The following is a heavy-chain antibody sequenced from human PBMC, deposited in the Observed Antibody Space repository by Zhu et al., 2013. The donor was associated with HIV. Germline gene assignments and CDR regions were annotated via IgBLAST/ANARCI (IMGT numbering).Heavy chain of an antibody. CDR1: GYSISSGYY. CDR2: IYHSGST. CDR3: ARVVIVVVPAAMDY. Sequence: QVQLQESGPGLVKPSETLSLTCTVSGYSISSGYYWGWIRQPPGKGLEWIGSIYHSGSTYYNPSLKSRVTISVDTSKNQFSLKLSSVTAADTAVYYCARVVIVVVPAAMDYWGQGNPWSPSPQ. V-gene: IGHV4-38-2*02. D-gene: IGHD2-2*01. J-gene: IGHJ4*02.